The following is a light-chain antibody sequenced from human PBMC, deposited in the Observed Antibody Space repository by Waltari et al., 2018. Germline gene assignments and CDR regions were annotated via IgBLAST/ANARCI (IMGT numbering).Light chain of an antibody. V-gene: IGLV2-14*03. CDR1: SRDIGAYNY. CDR3: SSYTSSSTLV. Sequence: QSALTQPASVSGSPGQSITISCTGTSRDIGAYNYVCWYRQYPGKAPKLIIADVNTRPSGISNRCSGSKSGNTASLTISGLQAEDEADYYCSSYTSSSTLVFGGGTRLTVL. J-gene: IGLJ2*01. CDR2: DVN.